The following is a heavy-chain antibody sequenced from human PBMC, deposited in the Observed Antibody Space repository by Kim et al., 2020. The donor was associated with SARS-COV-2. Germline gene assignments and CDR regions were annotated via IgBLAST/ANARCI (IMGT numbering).Heavy chain of an antibody. J-gene: IGHJ4*02. Sequence: NPSLKSRGTISVDTSKNQFSLMLSSVTAADTALYYCARVLGYTSSLWLDFWGQGTLATVSS. V-gene: IGHV4-59*01. CDR3: ARVLGYTSSLWLDF. D-gene: IGHD6-13*01.